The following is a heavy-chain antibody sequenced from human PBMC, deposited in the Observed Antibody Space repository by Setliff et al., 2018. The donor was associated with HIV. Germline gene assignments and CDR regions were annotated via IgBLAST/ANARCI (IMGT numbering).Heavy chain of an antibody. CDR1: GGSISNYY. CDR2: IYTSGST. Sequence: KASETLSLTCTVSGGSISNYYWSWIRQPAGKGLEWIGRIYTSGSTNYNPSLKSRVTMSVDTSKNQFSLKLSSVTAADTAVYYCARGVYYGSGSYYTHGNSYYYMDVWGKGTTVTVSS. V-gene: IGHV4-4*07. CDR3: ARGVYYGSGSYYTHGNSYYYMDV. J-gene: IGHJ6*03. D-gene: IGHD3-10*01.